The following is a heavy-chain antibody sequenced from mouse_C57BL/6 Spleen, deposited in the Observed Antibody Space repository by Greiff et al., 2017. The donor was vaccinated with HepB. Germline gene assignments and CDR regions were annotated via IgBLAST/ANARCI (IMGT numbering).Heavy chain of an antibody. Sequence: QVQLQQSGAELVRPGTSVKVSCKASGYSFTNYLIEWVKRRPGQGLEWIGVINPGSGGTNYNEKFKGKATLTADKSSSTAYMQLSSLTSEDSAVYFCAREGTTVAFIDYWGQGTTLTVSS. CDR2: INPGSGGT. D-gene: IGHD1-1*01. CDR3: AREGTTVAFIDY. V-gene: IGHV1-54*01. J-gene: IGHJ2*01. CDR1: GYSFTNYL.